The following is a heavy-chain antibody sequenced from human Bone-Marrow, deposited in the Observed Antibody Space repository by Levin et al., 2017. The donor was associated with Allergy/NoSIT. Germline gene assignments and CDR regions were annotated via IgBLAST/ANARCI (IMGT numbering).Heavy chain of an antibody. CDR2: VYFSGST. Sequence: SETLSLTCNVSNGSINGYFWTWIRQPPGKGLEWIGNVYFSGSTRYNPSLKSRVTISVHTSKSQFSLRLSSVTAAVTAMYYCARAGVSSVRGVYYGMDVWGPGTTVTVSS. CDR1: NGSINGYF. J-gene: IGHJ6*02. D-gene: IGHD6-19*01. CDR3: ARAGVSSVRGVYYGMDV. V-gene: IGHV4-59*01.